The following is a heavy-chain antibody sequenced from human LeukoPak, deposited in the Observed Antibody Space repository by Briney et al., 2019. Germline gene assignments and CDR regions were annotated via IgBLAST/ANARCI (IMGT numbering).Heavy chain of an antibody. Sequence: GGSLRLSCAASGFTFSSYGMHWVRQAPGKGLEWVAVISYDGSNKYYADSVKGRFTISRDNSKNMPYLQMNSLRAEDTAVYYCAKDSGTTGFDYWGQGTLVTVSS. V-gene: IGHV3-30*18. CDR2: ISYDGSNK. CDR3: AKDSGTTGFDY. D-gene: IGHD1-1*01. J-gene: IGHJ4*02. CDR1: GFTFSSYG.